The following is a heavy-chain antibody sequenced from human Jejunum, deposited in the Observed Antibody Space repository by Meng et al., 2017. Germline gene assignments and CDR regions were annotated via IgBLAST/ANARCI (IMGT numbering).Heavy chain of an antibody. CDR1: GFIFSDYY. J-gene: IGHJ5*01. CDR3: ARPLHSYVAAGSFDS. Sequence: GESLKISCAASGFIFSDYYMSWVRQAPGKGLEWVSYISGSGATIYYADSVRGRFTISRDNAKNSLYLQMDSLRAEDTAVYYCARPLHSYVAAGSFDSWGQGTLVTVSS. D-gene: IGHD3-16*01. V-gene: IGHV3-11*04. CDR2: ISGSGATI.